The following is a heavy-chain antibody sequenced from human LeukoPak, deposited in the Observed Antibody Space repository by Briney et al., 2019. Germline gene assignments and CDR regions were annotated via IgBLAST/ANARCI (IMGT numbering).Heavy chain of an antibody. J-gene: IGHJ4*02. V-gene: IGHV4-34*01. CDR2: INHSGST. Sequence: SETLSLTCAVYGGSFRGYYWSWIRQPPGKGLEWIGEINHSGSTNYNPSLKSRVTISVDTSKNQFSLKLSSVTAADTAVYYCARSRMTTGDFDYWGQGTLVTVSS. D-gene: IGHD4-17*01. CDR1: GGSFRGYY. CDR3: ARSRMTTGDFDY.